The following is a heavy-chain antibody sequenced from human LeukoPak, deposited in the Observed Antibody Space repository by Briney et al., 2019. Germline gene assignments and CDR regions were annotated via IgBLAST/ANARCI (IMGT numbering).Heavy chain of an antibody. CDR3: ARVPYSGTYYVDS. Sequence: KPSETLSLTRTVSGYSISSGYYWGWIRQPPGKGLEWIGSVYHSGSTYYNPSLSSRVTISVDTSKNQFSLKLSSVTAADTAVYYCARVPYSGTYYVDSWGQGTLVTVSS. V-gene: IGHV4-38-2*02. J-gene: IGHJ4*02. CDR1: GYSISSGYY. CDR2: VYHSGST. D-gene: IGHD1-26*01.